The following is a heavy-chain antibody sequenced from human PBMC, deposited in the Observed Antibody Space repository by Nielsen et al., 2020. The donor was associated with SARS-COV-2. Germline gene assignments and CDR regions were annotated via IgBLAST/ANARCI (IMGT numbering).Heavy chain of an antibody. D-gene: IGHD6-19*01. CDR3: AGGLAVAGRGYFDY. Sequence: ASVKVSCKASGYTFTSYYIHCVLHVPGQGLDWMGIINPSISATNYPQNFQGRVTMTDDTSTDTAYMELSSLRSEDTAVYYCAGGLAVAGRGYFDYWGQGTLVTVSS. J-gene: IGHJ4*02. CDR2: INPSISAT. CDR1: GYTFTSYY. V-gene: IGHV1-46*01.